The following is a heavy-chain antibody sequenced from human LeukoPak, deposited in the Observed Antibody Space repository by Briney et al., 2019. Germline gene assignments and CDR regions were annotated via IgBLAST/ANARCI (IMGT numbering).Heavy chain of an antibody. CDR2: ISSSGSTI. CDR1: GFTFSSYE. V-gene: IGHV3-48*03. Sequence: PGGSLRLSCAASGFTFSSYEMNWVRQAPGKGLEWVSYISSSGSTIYYADSVKGRFTISRDSAKNSLYLQMNSLRAEDTAVYYCAKGSMTEYFQHWGQGTLVTVSS. CDR3: AKGSMTEYFQH. J-gene: IGHJ1*01.